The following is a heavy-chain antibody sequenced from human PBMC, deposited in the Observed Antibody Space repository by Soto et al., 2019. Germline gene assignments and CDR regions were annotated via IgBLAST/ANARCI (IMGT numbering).Heavy chain of an antibody. V-gene: IGHV3-74*01. D-gene: IGHD2-21*01. J-gene: IGHJ3*02. CDR3: VRGVNPFDI. CDR2: INSDGRST. Sequence: EVQLVESGGGLVQPGGSLRLSCAASGFTFSTYWMHWVRQAPGKGLVWVSRINSDGRSTDYADSVKGRFTISRDNAKNTRDLQMNSLRAEDTAVYYCVRGVNPFDIWGQGTMVTVSS. CDR1: GFTFSTYW.